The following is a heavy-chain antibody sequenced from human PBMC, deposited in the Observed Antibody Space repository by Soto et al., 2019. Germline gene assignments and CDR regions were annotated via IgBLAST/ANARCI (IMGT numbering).Heavy chain of an antibody. V-gene: IGHV1-2*04. CDR3: ARGITMVRGVLLDAFDI. D-gene: IGHD3-10*01. J-gene: IGHJ3*02. CDR1: GYTFTGYY. Sequence: QVQLVQSGAEVKKPGASVKVSCKASGYTFTGYYMHWVRQAPGQGLEWMGWINPNSGGTNYAQKFQGWVTMTRDTSISTAYMELSRLRSADTAVYYCARGITMVRGVLLDAFDIWGQGTMVTVSS. CDR2: INPNSGGT.